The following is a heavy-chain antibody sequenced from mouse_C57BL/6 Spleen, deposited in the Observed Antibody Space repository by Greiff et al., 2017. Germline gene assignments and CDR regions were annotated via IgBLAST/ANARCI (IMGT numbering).Heavy chain of an antibody. CDR3: ARSYYGSSFHV. D-gene: IGHD1-1*01. J-gene: IGHJ1*03. CDR1: GYAFSSYW. V-gene: IGHV1-80*01. Sequence: QVQLQQSGAELVKPGASVKISCKASGYAFSSYWMNWVKQRPGKGLEWIGLIYPGVGVTNYNGKFKGKATLTADKSSSTAYMQLSSLTSEDAAVYFCARSYYGSSFHVWGTGTTVTVSS. CDR2: IYPGVGVT.